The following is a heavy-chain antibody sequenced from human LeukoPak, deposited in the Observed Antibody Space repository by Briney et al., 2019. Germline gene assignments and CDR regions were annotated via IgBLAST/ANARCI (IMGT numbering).Heavy chain of an antibody. CDR2: ISSNGGST. J-gene: IGHJ4*02. CDR3: ARDTSDIVATNFDY. D-gene: IGHD5-12*01. CDR1: GFTFSSYA. Sequence: PGGSLRLSCAAYGFTFSSYAMHWVRQAPGKGLEYVSAISSNGGSTYYANSVKGRFTISRDNSKNTLYLQMGSLRAEDMAVYYCARDTSDIVATNFDYWGQGTLVTVSS. V-gene: IGHV3-64*01.